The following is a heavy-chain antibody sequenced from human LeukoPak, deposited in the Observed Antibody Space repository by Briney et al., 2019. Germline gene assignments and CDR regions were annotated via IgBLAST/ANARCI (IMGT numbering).Heavy chain of an antibody. CDR3: ARTSRGITVAGNSDY. CDR1: GYIFTNYW. V-gene: IGHV5-51*01. J-gene: IGHJ4*02. Sequence: GESLQISCKGSGYIFTNYWIGWVRQLPGKGLEWMGIIYPGDSDTRYSPSFQGQVTISADKSISTAYLQWSSLKASDTAMYYCARTSRGITVAGNSDYWGQGTLVTVSS. D-gene: IGHD6-19*01. CDR2: IYPGDSDT.